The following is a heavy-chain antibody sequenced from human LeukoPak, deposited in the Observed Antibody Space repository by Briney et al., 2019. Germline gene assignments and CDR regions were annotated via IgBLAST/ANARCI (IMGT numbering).Heavy chain of an antibody. CDR2: XYFSGNN. J-gene: IGHJ3*02. Sequence: PSETLSLTCIVSGGSISSSSYHWGWIRQPPGKGLEGIGXXYFSGNNYYNPSLKSGAIISVDTSKNQFSLQLSSVTAADTAVYYCARQSGSCSSTSCYSAAFDIWRQETMVSVSS. V-gene: IGHV4-39*01. CDR3: ARQSGSCSSTSCYSAAFDI. D-gene: IGHD2-2*01. CDR1: GGSISSSSYH.